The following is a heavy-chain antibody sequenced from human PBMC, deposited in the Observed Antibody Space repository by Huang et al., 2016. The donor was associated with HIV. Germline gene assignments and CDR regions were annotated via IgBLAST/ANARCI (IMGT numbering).Heavy chain of an antibody. CDR2: ITHSGST. Sequence: QVQLHQWGAGLLKPSETLSLTCAVYGGSFSGYYWSWIRQPPGKGLEWIGEITHSGSTNCNPSLKSRVTISEETSKNQFSLKLSSVTAADTAVYYRARAPHYGSGSYYYWGQGTLVTVSS. V-gene: IGHV4-34*01. D-gene: IGHD3-10*01. CDR1: GGSFSGYY. CDR3: ARAPHYGSGSYYY. J-gene: IGHJ4*02.